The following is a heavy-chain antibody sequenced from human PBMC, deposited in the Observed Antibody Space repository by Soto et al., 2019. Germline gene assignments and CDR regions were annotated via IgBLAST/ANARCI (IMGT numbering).Heavy chain of an antibody. CDR3: ARDLSPAGRYYYYGMDV. CDR1: CGSISSYY. J-gene: IGHJ6*02. CDR2: IYYSGST. D-gene: IGHD2-2*01. Sequence: PSETLSLTCTFSCGSISSYYWSWIRQPPGKGLEWIGYIYYSGSTNYNPSLKSRVTISVDTSKNQFSLKLSSVTAADTAVYYCARDLSPAGRYYYYGMDVWGQGTTVTVSS. V-gene: IGHV4-59*01.